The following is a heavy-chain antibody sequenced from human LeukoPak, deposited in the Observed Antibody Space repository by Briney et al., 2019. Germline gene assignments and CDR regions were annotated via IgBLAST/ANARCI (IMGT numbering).Heavy chain of an antibody. Sequence: SETLSLTCTVSGGSISSSSYYWGWIRQPPGKGLEWIGSIYYSGSTYYNPSLKSRVTISVDTSKNQFSLKLSFVTAADTAVYYCARGLDTAMVDYWGQGTLVTVSS. CDR3: ARGLDTAMVDY. CDR2: IYYSGST. CDR1: GGSISSSSYY. J-gene: IGHJ4*02. V-gene: IGHV4-39*07. D-gene: IGHD5-18*01.